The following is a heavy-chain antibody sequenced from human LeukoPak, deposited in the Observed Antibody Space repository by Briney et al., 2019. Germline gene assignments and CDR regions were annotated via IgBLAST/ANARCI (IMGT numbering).Heavy chain of an antibody. D-gene: IGHD3-16*01. CDR3: ARAFYRAEYYFDY. CDR1: GGTFSSYA. CDR2: IIPIFGTA. J-gene: IGHJ4*02. Sequence: SVKVSCKASGGTFSSYAISWVRQAPGQGLEWMGGIIPIFGTANYAQKFQGRVTITADESTSTAYMELSSLRSEDTAVYYCARAFYRAEYYFDYWGQGTLVAVSS. V-gene: IGHV1-69*13.